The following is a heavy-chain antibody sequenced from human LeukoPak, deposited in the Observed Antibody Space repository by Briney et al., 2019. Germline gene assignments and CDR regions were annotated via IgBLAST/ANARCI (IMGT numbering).Heavy chain of an antibody. Sequence: GGSLRLSCAASGFTFSSYAMSWVRQAPGKGLEWVSAINWSGGSTSYADSVKGRFTVSRDNAKKSLYLQMNSLRAEDTALYYCARADGITMVRGVDLWGQGTLVTVSS. CDR3: ARADGITMVRGVDL. D-gene: IGHD3-10*01. V-gene: IGHV3-20*04. J-gene: IGHJ5*02. CDR1: GFTFSSYA. CDR2: INWSGGST.